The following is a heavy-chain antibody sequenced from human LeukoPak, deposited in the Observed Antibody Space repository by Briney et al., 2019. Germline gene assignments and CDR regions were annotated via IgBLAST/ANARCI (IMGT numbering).Heavy chain of an antibody. CDR3: ARGSPVTSGRYSIYSS. D-gene: IGHD3-10*01. J-gene: IGHJ5*02. V-gene: IGHV3-53*01. CDR1: GFTVRNYC. CDR2: IYGDGTT. Sequence: PGGSLRLSCAASGFTVRNYCMSWVRQAPGKGLEWVAVIYGDGTTYYADSVEGRFTISSDTLKNTLSLQMDSLRAADTAMYYCARGSPVTSGRYSIYSSWGQGTLVTVSP.